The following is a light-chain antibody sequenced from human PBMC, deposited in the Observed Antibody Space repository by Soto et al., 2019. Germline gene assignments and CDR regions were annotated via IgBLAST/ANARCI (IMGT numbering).Light chain of an antibody. CDR2: GAS. CDR3: QQYGSSQT. Sequence: IVLTQSPGTLSLSPGERATLSCRASQSVSNNYLAWYQQKPGQAPSLLIYGASSRATGIPDRFSGSGSGTDFTLTISSLEPEDFAVYYCQQYGSSQTFGQGTKVDIK. CDR1: QSVSNNY. J-gene: IGKJ1*01. V-gene: IGKV3-20*01.